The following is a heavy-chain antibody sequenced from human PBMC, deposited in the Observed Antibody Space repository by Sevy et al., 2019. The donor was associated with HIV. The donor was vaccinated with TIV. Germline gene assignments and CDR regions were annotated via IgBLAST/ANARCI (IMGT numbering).Heavy chain of an antibody. D-gene: IGHD3-22*01. CDR1: GFTVTRYE. CDR3: ARGPHYYYDSTSFFEY. CDR2: IISSAKSL. J-gene: IGHJ4*02. Sequence: GGSLRLSCTASGFTVTRYEMNWVRQAPGKGLEWVSSIISSAKSLYYADSVKGRFTVSRDNAKNSLFLQMNSLRAEDTAIYYCARGPHYYYDSTSFFEYWGQGTLVTVSS. V-gene: IGHV3-48*03.